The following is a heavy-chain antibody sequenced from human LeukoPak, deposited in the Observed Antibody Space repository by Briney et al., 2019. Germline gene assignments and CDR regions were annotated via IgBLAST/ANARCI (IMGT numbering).Heavy chain of an antibody. CDR1: GGSISSYY. D-gene: IGHD3-3*01. CDR2: IYYSGST. CDR3: ARGYYDFWSGPEDNWFDP. Sequence: SETLSLTCTVSGGSISSYYWSWIRQPPGKGLEWIGYIYYSGSTYYNPSLKSRVTISVDTSKNQFSLKLSSVTAADTAVYYCARGYYDFWSGPEDNWFDPWGQGTLVTVSS. V-gene: IGHV4-59*12. J-gene: IGHJ5*02.